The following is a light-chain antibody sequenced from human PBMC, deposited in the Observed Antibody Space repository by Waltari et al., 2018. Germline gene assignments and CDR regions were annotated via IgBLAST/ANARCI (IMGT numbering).Light chain of an antibody. Sequence: DIQMTQSPSSLSASVGDTVTVTCRASQNIRTPLNWYQQKPATAPKHLIYAASTLHRGVPSKFSASASGTDFTLTVTNLQPDDFAVYFCQQSFSSPWTFGQGTRV. V-gene: IGKV1-39*01. J-gene: IGKJ1*01. CDR3: QQSFSSPWT. CDR2: AAS. CDR1: QNIRTP.